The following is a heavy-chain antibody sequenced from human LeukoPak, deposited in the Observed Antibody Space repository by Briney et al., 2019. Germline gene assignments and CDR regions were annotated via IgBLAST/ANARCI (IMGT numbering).Heavy chain of an antibody. CDR3: ASADSYYGFDY. V-gene: IGHV3-53*01. D-gene: IGHD3-22*01. CDR2: IYSGGST. Sequence: PGGSLRLSCAASGFTVSSNYMSWVRQAPGKGLEWVSVIYSGGSTYYADSVKGRFTISRDNSKNTLYLQMNSLRAEDTAVYYCASADSYYGFDYWGQGTLVTVSS. J-gene: IGHJ4*02. CDR1: GFTVSSNY.